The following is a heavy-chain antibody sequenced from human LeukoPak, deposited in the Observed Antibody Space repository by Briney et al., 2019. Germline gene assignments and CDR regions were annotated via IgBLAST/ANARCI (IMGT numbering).Heavy chain of an antibody. CDR3: ARGPRGTAATDY. CDR1: GGSFSGYY. CDR2: INHSGST. J-gene: IGHJ4*02. V-gene: IGHV4-34*01. Sequence: SETLSLTCAVYGGSFSGYYWSWIRQPPGKGLEWIGEINHSGSTNYNPSLKSRVTISVDTSKNQFSLTLSSVTAADTAVYYCARGPRGTAATDYWGQGTLVTVSS. D-gene: IGHD2-15*01.